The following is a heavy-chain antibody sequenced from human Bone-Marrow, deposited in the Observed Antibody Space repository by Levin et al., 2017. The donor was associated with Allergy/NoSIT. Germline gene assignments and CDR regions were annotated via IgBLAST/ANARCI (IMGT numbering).Heavy chain of an antibody. D-gene: IGHD2-8*01. Sequence: GESLKISCAASGFTFSDYYMSWIRQAPGKGLEWVSYISSSGSTIYYADSVKGRFTISRDNAKNSLYLQMNSLRAEDTAVYYCARESSIVRFDPWGQGTLVTVSS. CDR3: ARESSIVRFDP. CDR2: ISSSGSTI. CDR1: GFTFSDYY. J-gene: IGHJ5*02. V-gene: IGHV3-11*01.